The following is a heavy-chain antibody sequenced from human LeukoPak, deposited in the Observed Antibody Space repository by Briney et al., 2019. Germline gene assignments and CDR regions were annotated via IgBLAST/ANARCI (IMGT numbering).Heavy chain of an antibody. J-gene: IGHJ4*02. CDR1: GFIFRDYA. Sequence: GGSLSLSWVASGFIFRDYAMSWFRQPPAGGLEWVSSLRGDGETFYTDSVKGRFTLSRDHSRNTVYLQLSNLRVEDTAVYYCAKASWVSSADAVLWGQGTLVTVS. V-gene: IGHV3-23*01. D-gene: IGHD3-16*01. CDR3: AKASWVSSADAVL. CDR2: LRGDGET.